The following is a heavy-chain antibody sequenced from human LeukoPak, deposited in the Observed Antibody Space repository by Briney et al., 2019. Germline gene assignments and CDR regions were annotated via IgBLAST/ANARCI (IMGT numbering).Heavy chain of an antibody. Sequence: GGSLRLSCAASGFTFSSYAMSWVRQAPGKGLEWVSAISGSGGSTYYADSVKGRFTISRDNSKNTLYLQMNSLRAEDTAVYYCAEGRYYGSGSYSGYFDYWGQGTLVTVSS. V-gene: IGHV3-23*01. CDR1: GFTFSSYA. CDR3: AEGRYYGSGSYSGYFDY. CDR2: ISGSGGST. J-gene: IGHJ4*02. D-gene: IGHD3-10*01.